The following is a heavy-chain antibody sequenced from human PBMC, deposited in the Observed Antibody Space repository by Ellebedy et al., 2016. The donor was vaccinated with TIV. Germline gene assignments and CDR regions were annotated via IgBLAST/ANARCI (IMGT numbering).Heavy chain of an antibody. V-gene: IGHV1-2*04. CDR1: GYTFTDYY. Sequence: ASVKVSCKASGYTFTDYYIHWVRQAPGQGLEWMGWINPNSGGTNYAHKFQGWVTMTRDTSISTAYMELSRLRSDETAVYYCARDGAGTTVFDYWGQGTLVTVSS. CDR3: ARDGAGTTVFDY. J-gene: IGHJ4*02. D-gene: IGHD4-17*01. CDR2: INPNSGGT.